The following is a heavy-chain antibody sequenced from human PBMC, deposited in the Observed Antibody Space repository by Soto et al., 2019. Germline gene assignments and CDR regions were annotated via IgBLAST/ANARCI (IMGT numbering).Heavy chain of an antibody. D-gene: IGHD6-19*01. Sequence: EVQLLESGGGLVQPGGSLRLSCAASGFTFSSYAMSWVRQAPGKGLEWVSAISGSGGSTYYADSVKGRFTISRDNSKNTLYLQMNSLRAEDTAVYYCAKDRTAVFYYYYYMDVWGKGTTVTVSS. CDR2: ISGSGGST. J-gene: IGHJ6*03. CDR3: AKDRTAVFYYYYYMDV. CDR1: GFTFSSYA. V-gene: IGHV3-23*01.